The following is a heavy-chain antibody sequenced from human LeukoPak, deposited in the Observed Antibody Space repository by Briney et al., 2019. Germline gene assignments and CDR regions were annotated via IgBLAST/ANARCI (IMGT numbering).Heavy chain of an antibody. CDR3: ARHWLIPARTSYYMDV. V-gene: IGHV4-39*01. Sequence: SETLSLTCTVSGGSISSSSNYWGWIRQPPGKGLEWIGSIYYSGRTYYNPSLKSRVTISVDTSKNQFSLKLSSVTAADTAVYYCARHWLIPARTSYYMDVWGKGTTVTVSS. CDR1: GGSISSSSNY. CDR2: IYYSGRT. D-gene: IGHD6-6*01. J-gene: IGHJ6*03.